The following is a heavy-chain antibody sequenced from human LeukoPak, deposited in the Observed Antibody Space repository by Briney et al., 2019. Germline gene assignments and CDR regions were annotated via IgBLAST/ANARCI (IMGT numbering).Heavy chain of an antibody. Sequence: PSETLSLTCTVSGGSISSSSYYWGWIRQHPGKGLEWIGYIYYSGNTYYNPSLKSRVTISLDTSKNEFSLKLTSVTAADTAVYYCARWGARGVVVPAAPDYWGQGTLVTVTS. CDR2: IYYSGNT. CDR1: GGSISSSSYY. CDR3: ARWGARGVVVPAAPDY. V-gene: IGHV4-31*03. J-gene: IGHJ4*02. D-gene: IGHD2-2*01.